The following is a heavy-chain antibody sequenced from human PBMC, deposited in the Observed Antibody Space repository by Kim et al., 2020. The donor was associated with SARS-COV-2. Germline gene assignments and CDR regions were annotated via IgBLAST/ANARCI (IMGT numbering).Heavy chain of an antibody. CDR3: FYGHYSDS. Sequence: GSEMYYVDSVKGRFTISRDNAKKLLYLQMNSLRVDDTAIYFCFYGHYSDSWGQGTRVTVSS. V-gene: IGHV3-7*03. CDR2: GSEM. D-gene: IGHD3-10*01. J-gene: IGHJ4*02.